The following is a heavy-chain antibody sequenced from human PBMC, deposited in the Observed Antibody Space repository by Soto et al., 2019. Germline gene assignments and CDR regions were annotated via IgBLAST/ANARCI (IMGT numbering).Heavy chain of an antibody. V-gene: IGHV4-34*01. D-gene: IGHD2-21*02. Sequence: SETLSLTCAVSGGSFSGFYWTWIRQPPGEGLEWIGEINHSGTTNFNPSLRSRLTISLDSSKKHFSLKLTSMTAADAAVYYCARAVRTLVTSYGLDVWCQGTTVSVSS. CDR3: ARAVRTLVTSYGLDV. CDR1: GGSFSGFY. CDR2: INHSGTT. J-gene: IGHJ6*02.